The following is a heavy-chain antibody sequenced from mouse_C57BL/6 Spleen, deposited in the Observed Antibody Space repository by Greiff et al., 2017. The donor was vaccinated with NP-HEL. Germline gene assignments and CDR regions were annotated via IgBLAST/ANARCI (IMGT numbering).Heavy chain of an antibody. CDR2: INPSSGYT. J-gene: IGHJ2*01. Sequence: LQESGAELARPGASVKMSCKASGYTFTSYTMHWVKQRPGQGLEWIGYINPSSGYTKYNQKFKDKATLTADKSSSTAYMQLSSLTSEDSAVYYCARALLRSFDYWGQGTTLTVSS. D-gene: IGHD1-1*01. V-gene: IGHV1-4*01. CDR3: ARALLRSFDY. CDR1: GYTFTSYT.